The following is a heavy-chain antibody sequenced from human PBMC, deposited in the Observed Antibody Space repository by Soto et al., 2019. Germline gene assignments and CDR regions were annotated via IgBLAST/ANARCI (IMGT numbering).Heavy chain of an antibody. Sequence: ASVKVSCKASGYTFTGQYLHWARQAPGEGLQWMGWINPSSGGTRYSQKFQGRVTMTRDTSISIAYMEMSRLTSDDTAVYYCARDLSTSSFRGSFDLWGQGTMVTVPS. J-gene: IGHJ3*01. V-gene: IGHV1-2*02. CDR2: INPSSGGT. D-gene: IGHD3-10*01. CDR3: ARDLSTSSFRGSFDL. CDR1: GYTFTGQY.